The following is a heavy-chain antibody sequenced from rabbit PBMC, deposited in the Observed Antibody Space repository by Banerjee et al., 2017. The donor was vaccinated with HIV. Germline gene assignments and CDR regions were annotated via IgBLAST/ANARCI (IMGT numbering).Heavy chain of an antibody. J-gene: IGHJ4*01. Sequence: QSLEESGGDLVKPGASLTLTCTASGFSFSSSYYMYWVRQAPGKGLEWIAHIGTSSGSTYYASWAKGRFTISKTSSTTVALQMTSLTAADTATYFCARDAPSNDGYLDLRGPGTLVTVS. CDR1: GFSFSSSYY. V-gene: IGHV1S40*01. CDR3: ARDAPSNDGYLDL. D-gene: IGHD6-1*01. CDR2: IGTSSGST.